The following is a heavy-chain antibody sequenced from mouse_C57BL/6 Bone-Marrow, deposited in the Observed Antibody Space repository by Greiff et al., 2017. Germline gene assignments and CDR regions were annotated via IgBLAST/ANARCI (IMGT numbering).Heavy chain of an antibody. J-gene: IGHJ4*01. CDR2: ISSGSSTL. D-gene: IGHD3-2*02. V-gene: IGHV5-17*01. Sequence: VKLMESGGGLVKPGGSLTLSCAASGFTFRDYGMHWVRQAPEKGLEWVAYISSGSSTLYYEDTVKGRFTITRDNAKHTLFLQMTSLSSEDTAMDYCARGAQAQYYYAMDYWGQGTSVTVS. CDR1: GFTFRDYG. CDR3: ARGAQAQYYYAMDY.